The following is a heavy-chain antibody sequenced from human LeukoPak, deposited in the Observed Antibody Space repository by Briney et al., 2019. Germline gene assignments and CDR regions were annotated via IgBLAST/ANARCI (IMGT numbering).Heavy chain of an antibody. CDR2: ISGRP. V-gene: IGHV3-23*01. D-gene: IGHD2-15*01. CDR1: GFTFSNYA. Sequence: GGSLRLSCAASGFTFSNYAMSWVRQAPGKGLERVSAISGRPSYADSVKGRFTISRDNSKNTLYLQVNSLRAEDTALYYCARDFVGYCSGGSCYHLAFDIWGQGTMVTVSS. CDR3: ARDFVGYCSGGSCYHLAFDI. J-gene: IGHJ3*02.